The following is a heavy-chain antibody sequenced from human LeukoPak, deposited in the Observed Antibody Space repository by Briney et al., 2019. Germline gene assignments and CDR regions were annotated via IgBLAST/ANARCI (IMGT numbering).Heavy chain of an antibody. V-gene: IGHV4-34*01. J-gene: IGHJ5*02. CDR2: INHSGST. Sequence: PSETLSLTCAVSGGSFSGYYWSWVRQPPGKGLEWIGEINHSGSTNYNPSLKSRVTISVDTSKNQFSLKLSSVTAADTAVYYCARTQDYYDSSGLNWFDPWGQGTLVTVSS. CDR3: ARTQDYYDSSGLNWFDP. D-gene: IGHD3-22*01. CDR1: GGSFSGYY.